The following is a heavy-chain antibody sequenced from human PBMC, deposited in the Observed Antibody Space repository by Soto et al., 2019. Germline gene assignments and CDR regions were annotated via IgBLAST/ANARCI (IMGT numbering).Heavy chain of an antibody. J-gene: IGHJ5*02. V-gene: IGHV4-31*03. CDR2: LYYSGST. CDR1: GGSISSGGYY. Sequence: QVQLQESGPGLVKPSQTLSLTCTVSGGSISSGGYYWSWIRQHPGKGLEWIGYLYYSGSTYYNPSLKRRVTLSVDTSKNQFSLKLSSVTAADTAVYYCARVLTPLYNWFDPWGQGTLVTVSS. CDR3: ARVLTPLYNWFDP. D-gene: IGHD3-9*01.